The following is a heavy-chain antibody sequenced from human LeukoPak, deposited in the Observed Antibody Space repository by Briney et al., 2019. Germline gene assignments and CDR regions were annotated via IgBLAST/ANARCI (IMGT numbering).Heavy chain of an antibody. CDR2: ISSSGSTI. CDR3: ASGYSSSWRNYYYYYGMDV. V-gene: IGHV3-11*01. Sequence: GSLRLSCAASGFTSSDYYMSWIRQAPGKGLEWVPYISSSGSTIYYADSVKGRFTISRDNAKNSLYLQMNSLRAEDTAVYYCASGYSSSWRNYYYYYGMDVWGQGTTVTVSS. CDR1: GFTSSDYY. D-gene: IGHD6-13*01. J-gene: IGHJ6*02.